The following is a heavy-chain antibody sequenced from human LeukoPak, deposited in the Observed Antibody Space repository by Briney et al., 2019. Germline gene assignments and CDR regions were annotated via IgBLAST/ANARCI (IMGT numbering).Heavy chain of an antibody. Sequence: GGSLRLSCAVSGFTVSSNYMNWVRQAPGKGLELVSIIYSGGTTDYADSVKGRFTISRDNSKNTLYVQMNSLRVEDTAVYYCARHGGGYGPFDYWGQGTPVTVSS. CDR1: GFTVSSNY. CDR3: ARHGGGYGPFDY. CDR2: IYSGGTT. J-gene: IGHJ4*02. V-gene: IGHV3-53*01. D-gene: IGHD5-18*01.